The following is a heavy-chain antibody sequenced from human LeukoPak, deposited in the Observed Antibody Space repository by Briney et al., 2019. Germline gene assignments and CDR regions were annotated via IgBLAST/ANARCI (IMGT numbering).Heavy chain of an antibody. CDR1: GGSISSYY. Sequence: SETLSLTCTVSGGSISSYYWSWIRQPPGKGLEWIGYIYYSGGTNYNPSLKSRVTISVDTSKNQFSLKLSSVTAADTAVYYCASQRYSTTVTYFDYWGQGTLVTVSS. CDR2: IYYSGGT. CDR3: ASQRYSTTVTYFDY. D-gene: IGHD4-4*01. V-gene: IGHV4-59*08. J-gene: IGHJ4*02.